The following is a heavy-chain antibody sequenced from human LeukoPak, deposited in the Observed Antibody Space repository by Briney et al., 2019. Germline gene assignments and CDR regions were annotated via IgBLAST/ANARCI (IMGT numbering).Heavy chain of an antibody. J-gene: IGHJ5*02. CDR2: ITAGGSHT. CDR1: GFTFSSYW. V-gene: IGHV3-23*01. Sequence: GGSLRLSCAASGFTFSSYWMNWVRQAPGKGLEWVSTITAGGSHTYYPDSVKGRFTIPRDNSKNTLYLQMNSLRVEDTAVYYCANLNVPWGQGTLVTVSS. CDR3: ANLNVP. D-gene: IGHD1-1*01.